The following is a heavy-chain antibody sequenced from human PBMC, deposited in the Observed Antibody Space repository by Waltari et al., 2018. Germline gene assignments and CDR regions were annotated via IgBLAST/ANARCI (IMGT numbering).Heavy chain of an antibody. CDR2: ISYSGTT. J-gene: IGHJ5*02. Sequence: QVQLQESGPGLVKPSETLSLICSVSGASISSRHYAWGWISQPTGKGLEWIGSISYSGTTYYNPSLKSRLTISVDTSKNQFSLRLSSLTAADTAVYYCARSPGIALPDHLEENWFDPWGQGTLITVSS. D-gene: IGHD6-13*01. CDR1: GASISSRHYA. V-gene: IGHV4-39*01. CDR3: ARSPGIALPDHLEENWFDP.